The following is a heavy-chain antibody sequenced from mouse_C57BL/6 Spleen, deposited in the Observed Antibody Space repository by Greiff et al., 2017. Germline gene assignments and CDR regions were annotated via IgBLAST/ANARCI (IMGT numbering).Heavy chain of an antibody. CDR2: IYPGDGDT. D-gene: IGHD1-1*01. Sequence: VQLQQSGPELVKPGASVKISCKASGYAFSSSWMNWVKQRPGKGLEWIGRIYPGDGDTNYNGKFKGKATLTADKSSSTAYMQLSSLTSEDSAVYFCARRHYYGSSYGAMDYWGQGTSVTVSS. V-gene: IGHV1-82*01. CDR1: GYAFSSSW. CDR3: ARRHYYGSSYGAMDY. J-gene: IGHJ4*01.